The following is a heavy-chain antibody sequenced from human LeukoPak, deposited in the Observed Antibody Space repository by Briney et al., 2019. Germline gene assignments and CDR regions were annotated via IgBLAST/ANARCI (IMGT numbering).Heavy chain of an antibody. V-gene: IGHV1-2*04. D-gene: IGHD3-16*01. CDR2: INPNSGGT. CDR3: ARDPWGSYYFDY. CDR1: GYTFTSYG. J-gene: IGHJ4*02. Sequence: ASVKVSCKASGYTFTSYGISWVRQAPAQGLEWMGWINPNSGGTNYAQKFQGWVTMTRDTSISTAYIELSRLRSDDTAVYYCARDPWGSYYFDYWGQGTLVTVSS.